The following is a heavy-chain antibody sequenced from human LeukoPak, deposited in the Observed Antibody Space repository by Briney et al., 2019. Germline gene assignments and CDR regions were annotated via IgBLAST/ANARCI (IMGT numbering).Heavy chain of an antibody. CDR1: GFTFSDYY. CDR2: ISSSGSTI. V-gene: IGHV3-11*01. D-gene: IGHD6-19*01. Sequence: GGSLRLSCAASGFTFSDYYMSWIRQAPGKGLEWVSYISSSGSTIYYADSVKGRFTISRDNAKNSLYLQMNSLRAEDTAVYYCVRQSFTYNSGWYWVDHWGQGILVTVSS. J-gene: IGHJ5*02. CDR3: VRQSFTYNSGWYWVDH.